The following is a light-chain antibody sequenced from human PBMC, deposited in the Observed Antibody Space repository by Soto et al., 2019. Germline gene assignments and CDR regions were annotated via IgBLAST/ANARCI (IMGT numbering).Light chain of an antibody. CDR1: LGVSSY. CDR3: QQRRNWPT. V-gene: IGKV3-11*01. CDR2: DAT. Sequence: EMVLTQSPATLSLSPGERATLSCRSSLGVSSYLAWYQQKPGQAPSLLIYDATNRDPGTPARFSGSGSGTDFTLTISSLEPDAFAVHYCQQRRNWPTFGEGTKLEIK. J-gene: IGKJ2*01.